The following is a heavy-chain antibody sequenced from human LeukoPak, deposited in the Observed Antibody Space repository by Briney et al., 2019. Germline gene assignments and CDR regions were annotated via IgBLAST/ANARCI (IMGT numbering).Heavy chain of an antibody. CDR2: IYYSGNT. J-gene: IGHJ2*01. CDR3: AGDSSPDWYFDL. Sequence: SETLSLTCTVSGGSISSYYWGWIRQPPGRGLEWIGYIYYSGNTNYNPSLESRVTISVDTSKNQFSLKLSSVTAADTAVYYCAGDSSPDWYFDLWGRGTLVTVSS. V-gene: IGHV4-59*01. CDR1: GGSISSYY.